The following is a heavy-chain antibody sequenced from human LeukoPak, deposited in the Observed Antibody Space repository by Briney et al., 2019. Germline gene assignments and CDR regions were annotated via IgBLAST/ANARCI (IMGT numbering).Heavy chain of an antibody. J-gene: IGHJ6*03. Sequence: GRSLRLSCAASGFTFSSYGMHWVRQAPGKGLEWVAVISYDGSNKYYADSVKGRFTISRDNSKNTLYLQMNSLRAEDTAVYYCAKERVGSNYGYYYMDVWGKGTTVTVSS. V-gene: IGHV3-30*18. CDR2: ISYDGSNK. D-gene: IGHD1-26*01. CDR1: GFTFSSYG. CDR3: AKERVGSNYGYYYMDV.